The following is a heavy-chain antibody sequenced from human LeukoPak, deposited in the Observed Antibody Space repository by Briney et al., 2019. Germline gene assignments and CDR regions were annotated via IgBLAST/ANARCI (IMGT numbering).Heavy chain of an antibody. D-gene: IGHD4-23*01. Sequence: PGGSLRLSCVASGFTFTDYYMSWIRQAPGKGLEWISYIGDSGTPIYYGDSVKGRFTVSRDNAKNSLDLQMNGLRAEDTAIYYCARELFSLRNSGNHFLDYWGQGTLVTVSS. CDR2: IGDSGTPI. CDR1: GFTFTDYY. V-gene: IGHV3-11*01. CDR3: ARELFSLRNSGNHFLDY. J-gene: IGHJ4*02.